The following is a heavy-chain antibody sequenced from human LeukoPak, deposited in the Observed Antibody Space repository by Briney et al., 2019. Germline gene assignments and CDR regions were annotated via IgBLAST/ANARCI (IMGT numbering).Heavy chain of an antibody. J-gene: IGHJ5*01. Sequence: GESLKISCKGSGFTFTTYWIGWVGQLPGKGLEWMGIIYPGDSDTRYSPSFQGQITISADRSISTAYLQWSSLKASDTAMYSCARCEYSTGWFDYWGQGTLVTVSS. CDR3: ARCEYSTGWFDY. V-gene: IGHV5-51*01. CDR2: IYPGDSDT. D-gene: IGHD2-8*02. CDR1: GFTFTTYW.